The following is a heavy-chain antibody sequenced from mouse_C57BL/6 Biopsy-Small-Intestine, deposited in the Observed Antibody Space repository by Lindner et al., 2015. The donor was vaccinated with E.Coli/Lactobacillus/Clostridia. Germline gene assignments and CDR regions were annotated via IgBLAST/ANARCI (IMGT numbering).Heavy chain of an antibody. Sequence: VQLQESGAELMKPGASVKLSCKATGYTFTDYWIEWIKQRPGHGLEWIGEIFPGRGTTRYNEKFKGKATFTADTSSNTAYMQLSSLTTEDSAIYYCASLYDYDGYFDYWGQGTTLTVSS. J-gene: IGHJ2*01. D-gene: IGHD2-4*01. CDR3: ASLYDYDGYFDY. CDR1: GYTFTDYW. CDR2: IFPGRGTT. V-gene: IGHV1-9*01.